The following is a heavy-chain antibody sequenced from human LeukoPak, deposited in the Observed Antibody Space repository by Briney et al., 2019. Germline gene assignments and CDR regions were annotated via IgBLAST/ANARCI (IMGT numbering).Heavy chain of an antibody. J-gene: IGHJ4*02. Sequence: GGSLRLSCAASGFTFSSYGMHWVRQAPGKGLEWVAFIRYDGSNKYYADSVKGRFTISRDNSKNTLYLQMNSLRAEDTAVYYCARGRDYSNYHVDYWGQGTLVTVSS. V-gene: IGHV3-30*02. CDR2: IRYDGSNK. CDR3: ARGRDYSNYHVDY. CDR1: GFTFSSYG. D-gene: IGHD4-11*01.